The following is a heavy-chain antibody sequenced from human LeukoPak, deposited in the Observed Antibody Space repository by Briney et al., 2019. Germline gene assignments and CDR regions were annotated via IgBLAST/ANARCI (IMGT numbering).Heavy chain of an antibody. D-gene: IGHD2-15*01. Sequence: SETLSLTCTVSGGSINNYYWSWIRQPPGKELEWIGYIYYRGSTNYNPSLKSRVTISVDTSKNQFSLKLSSVTAADTAVYYCARLIYCSGGNCNLGYFDYWGQGTLVTVSS. J-gene: IGHJ4*02. V-gene: IGHV4-59*08. CDR1: GGSINNYY. CDR2: IYYRGST. CDR3: ARLIYCSGGNCNLGYFDY.